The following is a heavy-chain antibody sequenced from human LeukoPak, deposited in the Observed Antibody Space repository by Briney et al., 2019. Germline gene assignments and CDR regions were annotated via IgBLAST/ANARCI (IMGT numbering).Heavy chain of an antibody. J-gene: IGHJ3*02. CDR2: IYPGDSDT. V-gene: IGHV5-51*01. CDR3: ARHRPLYYDILTGYGRGAFDI. CDR1: GYSFTSYW. Sequence: GESLKISCKGSGYSFTSYWIGWVRQMPGQGLEWMGIIYPGDSDTRYSPSFQGQVTISADKSISTAYLQWSSLKASDTAMYYCARHRPLYYDILTGYGRGAFDIWGQGTMVTVSS. D-gene: IGHD3-9*01.